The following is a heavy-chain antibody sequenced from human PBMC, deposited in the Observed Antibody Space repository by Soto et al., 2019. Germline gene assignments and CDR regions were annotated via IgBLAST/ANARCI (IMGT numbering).Heavy chain of an antibody. CDR1: GFTCSSYA. D-gene: IGHD2-2*02. CDR3: ARDRCSSTSCYTDY. CDR2: ISYDGSNK. J-gene: IGHJ4*02. Sequence: GGSLRLSCAASGFTCSSYAMPWVRQAPGKGLEWVAVISYDGSNKYYADSVKGRFTISRDNSKNTLYLQMNSLRAEDTAVYYCARDRCSSTSCYTDYWGQGTLVTVSS. V-gene: IGHV3-30-3*01.